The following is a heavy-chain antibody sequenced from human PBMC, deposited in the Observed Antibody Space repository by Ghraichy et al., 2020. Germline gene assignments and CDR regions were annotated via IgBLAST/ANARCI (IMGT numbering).Heavy chain of an antibody. CDR1: GYTFTSYG. J-gene: IGHJ3*02. Sequence: ASVKVSCKASGYTFTSYGISWVRQAPGQGLEWMGWISAYNGNTNYAQKLQGRVTMTTDTSTSTAYMELRSLRSDDTAVYYCARDSYYDILTGYALDAFDIWGQGTMVTVSS. D-gene: IGHD3-9*01. V-gene: IGHV1-18*01. CDR3: ARDSYYDILTGYALDAFDI. CDR2: ISAYNGNT.